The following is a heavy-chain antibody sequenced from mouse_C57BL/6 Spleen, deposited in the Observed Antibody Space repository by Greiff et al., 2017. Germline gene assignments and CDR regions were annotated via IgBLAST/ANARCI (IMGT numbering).Heavy chain of an antibody. D-gene: IGHD1-1*01. V-gene: IGHV1-42*01. CDR3: ARSYGSSHWYFDV. CDR1: GYSFTGYY. Sequence: VQLKQSGPELVKPGASVKISCKASGYSFTGYYMNWVKQSPEQSLEWIGEINPSTGGTTYNQKFKAKATLTVDKSSSTAYMQLKSLTSEDSAVXYCARSYGSSHWYFDVWGTGTTVTVSS. CDR2: INPSTGGT. J-gene: IGHJ1*03.